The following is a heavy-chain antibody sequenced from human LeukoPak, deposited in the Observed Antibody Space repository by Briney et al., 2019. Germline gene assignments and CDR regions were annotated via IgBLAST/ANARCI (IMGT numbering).Heavy chain of an antibody. Sequence: PSETLSLTCTVSGGSISSGDYYWSWIRQPPGKGLEWIGYIYYSGSTYYNPSLKGRVTISVDTSKNQFSLKLSSVTAADTAVYYCARMSTSLDYMDVWGKGTTVTVSS. V-gene: IGHV4-30-4*08. CDR1: GGSISSGDYY. J-gene: IGHJ6*03. CDR2: IYYSGST. D-gene: IGHD2-2*01. CDR3: ARMSTSLDYMDV.